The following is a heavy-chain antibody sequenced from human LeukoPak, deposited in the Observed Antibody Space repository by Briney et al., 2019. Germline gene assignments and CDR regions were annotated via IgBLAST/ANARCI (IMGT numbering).Heavy chain of an antibody. CDR3: ATERGITMIVVAPDFDY. J-gene: IGHJ4*02. CDR2: ISYDGSNK. CDR1: GFTFSSYG. D-gene: IGHD3-22*01. V-gene: IGHV3-30*03. Sequence: GGSLRLSCAASGFTFSSYGMHWVRQAPGKGLEWVALISYDGSNKYYADSVKGRFTISRDNSKNTLYLQMNSLRAEDTAVYYCATERGITMIVVAPDFDYWGQGTLVTVSS.